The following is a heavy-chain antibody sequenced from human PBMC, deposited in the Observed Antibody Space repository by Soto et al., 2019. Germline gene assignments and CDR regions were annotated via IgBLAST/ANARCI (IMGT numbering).Heavy chain of an antibody. CDR3: ARAHSSSWYSDVFDI. J-gene: IGHJ3*02. Sequence: ASVKVSCKASGYTFTSYAMHWVRQAPGQRLEWMGWINAGNGNTKYSQKFQGRVTITRDTSASTAYMELNSLRAEDTAVYYCARAHSSSWYSDVFDIWGQGTMVTVSS. CDR2: INAGNGNT. CDR1: GYTFTSYA. D-gene: IGHD6-13*01. V-gene: IGHV1-3*01.